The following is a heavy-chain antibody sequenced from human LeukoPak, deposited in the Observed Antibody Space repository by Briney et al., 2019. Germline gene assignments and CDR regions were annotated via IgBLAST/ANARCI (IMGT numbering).Heavy chain of an antibody. J-gene: IGHJ4*02. V-gene: IGHV3-23*01. CDR1: GFTFSSYA. Sequence: GGSLRLSCAASGFTFSSYAMSWVRQAPGKGLEWVSAISGSGGSTYYADSEKGRFTISRDNSKNTLYLQMNSLRAEDTAVYYCAAKVGAPIVDYWGQGTLVTVSS. D-gene: IGHD1-26*01. CDR2: ISGSGGST. CDR3: AAKVGAPIVDY.